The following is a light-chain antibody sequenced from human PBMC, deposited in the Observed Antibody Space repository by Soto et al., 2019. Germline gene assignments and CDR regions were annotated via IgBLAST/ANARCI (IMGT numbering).Light chain of an antibody. J-gene: IGLJ3*02. V-gene: IGLV2-14*02. Sequence: QSALTQPASVSGSPGQSITISCTGGSSDVGSYNRVSWYRQYPGKAPQLMIYEVSYRPSGVSNRFSGSKSGNTASLTISGLQAEDEADYFCSSITTSETWVIGGGTKLTVL. CDR2: EVS. CDR3: SSITTSETWV. CDR1: SSDVGSYNR.